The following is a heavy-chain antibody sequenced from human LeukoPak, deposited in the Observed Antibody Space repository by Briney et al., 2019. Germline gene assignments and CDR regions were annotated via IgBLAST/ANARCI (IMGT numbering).Heavy chain of an antibody. CDR3: ARVIVKYYFDY. Sequence: GGSLRLSCAASGFTVSSNYMSWVRQAPGKGLEWVSVIYSSGSTYYADSVKGRFTISRDNSKNTLYLQMNSLRAEDTAVYYCARVIVKYYFDYWGQGTLVTVSS. D-gene: IGHD2/OR15-2a*01. J-gene: IGHJ4*02. V-gene: IGHV3-53*01. CDR1: GFTVSSNY. CDR2: IYSSGST.